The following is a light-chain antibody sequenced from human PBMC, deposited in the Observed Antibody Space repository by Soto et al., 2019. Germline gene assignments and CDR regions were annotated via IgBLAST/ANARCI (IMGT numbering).Light chain of an antibody. CDR1: NIGSKR. V-gene: IGLV3-21*04. Sequence: SYVLTQSPSVSVAPEKTARLTCGGDNIGSKRVHWYRQKPGQAPVLVIYYDSDRPSGIPERFSGSNSGNTATLTINRVEAGDEADYYCQVWDITTDHYVFGTGTKLTVL. CDR2: YDS. J-gene: IGLJ1*01. CDR3: QVWDITTDHYV.